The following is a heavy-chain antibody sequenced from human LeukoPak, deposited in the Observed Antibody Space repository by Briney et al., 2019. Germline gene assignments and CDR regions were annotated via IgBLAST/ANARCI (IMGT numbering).Heavy chain of an antibody. Sequence: SETLFLTCTVSSGSLGSYYWNWLRQPAGKGLEWVGHIFMSGSTDYNPSLKSRVTMSVDTSKNQFSLKLNSVTAADTAFYYCAREYSSSSGKALDYWGQGTLVTVSS. D-gene: IGHD6-6*01. CDR3: AREYSSSSGKALDY. CDR2: IFMSGST. CDR1: SGSLGSYY. V-gene: IGHV4-4*07. J-gene: IGHJ4*02.